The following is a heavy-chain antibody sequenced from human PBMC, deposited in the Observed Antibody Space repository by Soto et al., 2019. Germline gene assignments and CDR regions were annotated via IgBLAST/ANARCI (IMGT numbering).Heavy chain of an antibody. CDR1: GFTFDDYA. V-gene: IGHV3-9*01. CDR2: ISWNSGSI. D-gene: IGHD5-12*01. J-gene: IGHJ4*02. Sequence: EVQLVESGGGLVQPGRSLRLSCAASGFTFDDYAMHWVRQAPGKGLEWVSGISWNSGSIGYADSVKGRFAISRDNAKNSLYLQMNSLRAEDTALYYCAKDQDSGYDFPLDWGQGTLVTVSS. CDR3: AKDQDSGYDFPLD.